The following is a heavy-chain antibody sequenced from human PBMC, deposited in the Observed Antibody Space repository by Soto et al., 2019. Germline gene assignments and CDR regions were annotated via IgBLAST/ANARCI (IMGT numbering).Heavy chain of an antibody. CDR1: SGSFSGYY. J-gene: IGHJ4*02. CDR3: ARAPKVSGSSQTRPDF. Sequence: QVQLHQWGAGLLKPSETLSLACSIYSGSFSGYYWSWIGQPPGKGLEWIGEISQSGHTNYSPSLKSRVSISIDTSKKQFSLNLASVSAADTAVYYCARAPKVSGSSQTRPDFWGQGTLVTVSS. V-gene: IGHV4-34*01. D-gene: IGHD6-6*01. CDR2: ISQSGHT.